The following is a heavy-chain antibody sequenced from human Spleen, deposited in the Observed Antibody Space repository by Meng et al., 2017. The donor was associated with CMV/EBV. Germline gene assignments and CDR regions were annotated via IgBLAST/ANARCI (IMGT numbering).Heavy chain of an antibody. CDR3: AKDGIEGYYDSSGYYDY. Sequence: FTFSSYAMHWVRQAPGKGLEWVSAIGAGGGTYYADSVKGRFTISRDNSKNTLYLEMNSLRAEDTAVFYCAKDGIEGYYDSSGYYDYWGQGTLVTVSS. CDR2: IGAGGGT. V-gene: IGHV3/OR16-10*01. D-gene: IGHD3-22*01. CDR1: FTFSSYA. J-gene: IGHJ4*02.